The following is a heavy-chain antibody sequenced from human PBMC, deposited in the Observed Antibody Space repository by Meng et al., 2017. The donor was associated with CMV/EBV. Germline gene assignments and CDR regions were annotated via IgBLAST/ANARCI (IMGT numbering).Heavy chain of an antibody. CDR3: ARDTSKLWGWGY. Sequence: ASVKVSCKASGYTFTTYDVHWVRQATGQGLEWMGWMNPHSGNTGYARKFQGRVTMTRDTSINTAYMELSSLKSEDTAVYYCARDTSKLWGWGYWGQGTLVTVSS. CDR1: GYTFTTYD. V-gene: IGHV1-8*01. CDR2: MNPHSGNT. D-gene: IGHD2-21*01. J-gene: IGHJ4*02.